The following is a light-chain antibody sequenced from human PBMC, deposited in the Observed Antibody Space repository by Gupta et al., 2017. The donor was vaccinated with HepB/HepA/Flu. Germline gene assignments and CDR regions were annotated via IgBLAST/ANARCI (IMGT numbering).Light chain of an antibody. V-gene: IGKV2-30*01. Sequence: DVVVTQSPLSLPVTLGQPASISCRSTHSLIYSNGYTYLNWFYQRPGQSPRRLIYRVSNRDSGVPDRFSGSGSGNDFTLKISRVEAEDAGTSYCSQGTHWAYTFGQGTKLEIK. CDR1: HSLIYSNGYTY. CDR2: RVS. CDR3: SQGTHWAYT. J-gene: IGKJ2*01.